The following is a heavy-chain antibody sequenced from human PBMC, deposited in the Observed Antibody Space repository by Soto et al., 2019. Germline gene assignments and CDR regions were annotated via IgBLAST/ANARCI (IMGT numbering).Heavy chain of an antibody. D-gene: IGHD5-18*01. J-gene: IGHJ4*02. Sequence: EVQLVESGGGLVQPGGSLRLSCAASGFTFSDDSMNWVRQAPGKGLEWVSYISSDGNAQYYVDSVKGRFTISRDNAKNSVFLHMNSLRDEDTAVYNCARGIQLWVGRGFDYWGQGTLVTVSS. V-gene: IGHV3-48*02. CDR1: GFTFSDDS. CDR2: ISSDGNAQ. CDR3: ARGIQLWVGRGFDY.